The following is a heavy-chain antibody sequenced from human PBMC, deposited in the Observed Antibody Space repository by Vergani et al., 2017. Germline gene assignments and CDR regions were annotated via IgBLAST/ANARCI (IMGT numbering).Heavy chain of an antibody. CDR3: AREKVVVAASVLGRNWFDP. CDR1: GGSISSSNW. CDR2: IYHSGST. V-gene: IGHV4-4*02. Sequence: QVQLQESGPGLVKPSGTLSLTCAVSGGSISSSNWWSWVRQPPGKGLEWIGEIYHSGSTNYNPSLKSLVTISVDKSKNQFSLKLSSVTAADTAVYYCAREKVVVAASVLGRNWFDPWGQGTLVTVSS. J-gene: IGHJ5*02. D-gene: IGHD2-15*01.